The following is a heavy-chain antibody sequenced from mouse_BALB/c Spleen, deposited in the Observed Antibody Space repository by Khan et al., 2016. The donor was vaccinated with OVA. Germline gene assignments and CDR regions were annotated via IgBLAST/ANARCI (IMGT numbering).Heavy chain of an antibody. CDR3: ARRGLRWGFDY. J-gene: IGHJ2*01. V-gene: IGHV1-7*01. D-gene: IGHD1-1*01. Sequence: QVQLQQPGAELAKPGASVKMSCKASGYTFINYWILWVKQRPGQGLEWIGYINPSTGYTEYNQNFKDKATLTADKSSSTAYMQLSSLTSEDSAVFYGARRGLRWGFDYWGQGTPLTVSS. CDR1: GYTFINYW. CDR2: INPSTGYT.